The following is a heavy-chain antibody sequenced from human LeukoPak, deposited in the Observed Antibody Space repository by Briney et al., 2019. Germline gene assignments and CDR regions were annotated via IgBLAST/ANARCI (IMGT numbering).Heavy chain of an antibody. Sequence: SETLSLTCTVSGGSISSYYWGWIRQPPGKGLEWIGNIFYSGSTYYNPSLKSRVSISVDTSKNQFSLKLSSVTAADTAVYYCARLWFGAYYFDYWGQGTLVTVSS. CDR3: ARLWFGAYYFDY. J-gene: IGHJ4*02. CDR2: IFYSGST. V-gene: IGHV4-39*01. CDR1: GGSISSYY. D-gene: IGHD3-10*01.